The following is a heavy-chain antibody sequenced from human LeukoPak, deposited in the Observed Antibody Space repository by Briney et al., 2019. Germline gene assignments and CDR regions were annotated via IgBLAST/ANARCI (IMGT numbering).Heavy chain of an antibody. V-gene: IGHV5-51*01. J-gene: IGHJ6*01. CDR2: IYPDDSYT. CDR3: GRGLGEAYDYGIDV. Sequence: GESLETSFQGSGYSFTSNWIGWVRQMPGKGLEWMGIIYPDDSYTRYSPSFQGQVTISADKSIKTAYLQWSSLKASDTAMYYCGRGLGEAYDYGIDVWGQGTVVTVSS. D-gene: IGHD3-16*01. CDR1: GYSFTSNW.